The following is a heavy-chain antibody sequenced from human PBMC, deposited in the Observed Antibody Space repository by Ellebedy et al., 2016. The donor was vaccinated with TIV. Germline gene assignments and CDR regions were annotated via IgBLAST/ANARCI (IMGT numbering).Heavy chain of an antibody. CDR2: ISAYNGNT. CDR1: GYTFTSYG. CDR3: ARGGQHRYYDSSGAPEYFQH. Sequence: AASVKVSCKASGYTFTSYGISWVRQAPGHGLEWMGWISAYNGNTNYAQKLQGRVNMTTDTSTSTAYMELRSLRSDDTDVYYCARGGQHRYYDSSGAPEYFQHWGQGTLVTVSS. J-gene: IGHJ1*01. V-gene: IGHV1-18*01. D-gene: IGHD3-22*01.